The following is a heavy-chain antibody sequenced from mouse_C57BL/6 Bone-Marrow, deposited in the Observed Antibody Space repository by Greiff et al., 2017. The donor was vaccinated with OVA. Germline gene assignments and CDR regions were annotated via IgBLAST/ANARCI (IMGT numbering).Heavy chain of an antibody. V-gene: IGHV5-12*01. CDR1: GFTFSDYY. J-gene: IGHJ1*03. Sequence: EVHLVESGGGLVQPGGSLKLSCAASGFTFSDYYMYWVRQTPEKRLEWVAYISNGGGSTYYPDTVKGRFTISRDNAKNTLYLQRSRLKSEDTAMYYCARHYYGSSYVYFDVWGTGTTVTVSS. D-gene: IGHD1-1*01. CDR3: ARHYYGSSYVYFDV. CDR2: ISNGGGST.